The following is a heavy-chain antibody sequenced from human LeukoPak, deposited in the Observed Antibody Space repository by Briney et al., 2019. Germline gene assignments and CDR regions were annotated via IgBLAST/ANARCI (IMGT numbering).Heavy chain of an antibody. D-gene: IGHD3-3*01. Sequence: GASVKVSCKASGYNFIDYAIHWVRQAPGQRLEWMGWINAGTDNTKYSPKFQGRVTFTSNTSANTAYVELSSLRSEDTAIYYCARVENIFVSWFDPWGQGTLVTVSS. J-gene: IGHJ5*02. V-gene: IGHV1-3*01. CDR1: GYNFIDYA. CDR2: INAGTDNT. CDR3: ARVENIFVSWFDP.